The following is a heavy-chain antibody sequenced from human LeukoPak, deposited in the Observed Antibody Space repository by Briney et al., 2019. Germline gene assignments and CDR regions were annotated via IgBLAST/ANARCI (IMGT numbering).Heavy chain of an antibody. CDR1: GFTFRNYW. CDR3: ARDGGLHTNFDY. D-gene: IGHD2-15*01. Sequence: GSLRLSCAASGFTFRNYWMGWVRQAPGKGLEWVANTKPDGTAEYYADSVRGRFTTSRDNANNFLYLQMNSLRGEDTAVYYCARDGGLHTNFDYWGQGTLVTVSS. J-gene: IGHJ4*02. CDR2: TKPDGTAE. V-gene: IGHV3-7*01.